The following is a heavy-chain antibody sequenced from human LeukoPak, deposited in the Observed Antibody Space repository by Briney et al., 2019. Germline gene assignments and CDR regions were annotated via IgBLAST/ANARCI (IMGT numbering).Heavy chain of an antibody. CDR1: GFTFDDYG. CDR2: INWNGGST. J-gene: IGHJ4*02. V-gene: IGHV3-20*04. D-gene: IGHD5-24*01. CDR3: ARVVSLRDGYNLYYFDY. Sequence: GGSLRLSCAASGFTFDDYGMSWVRQVPGKGLEWVSGINWNGGSTGYADSVKGRFTISRDNAKNSLYLQMNSLRAEDTALYYCARVVSLRDGYNLYYFDYWGQGTLVTVSS.